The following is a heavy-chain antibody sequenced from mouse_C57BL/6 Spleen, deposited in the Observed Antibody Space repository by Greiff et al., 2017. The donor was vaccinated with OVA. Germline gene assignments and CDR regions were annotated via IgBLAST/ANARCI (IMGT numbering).Heavy chain of an antibody. CDR3: ARGQTMGSNYVELGFAY. CDR2: ISYDGSN. V-gene: IGHV3-6*01. J-gene: IGHJ3*01. Sequence: EVQLQESGPGLVKPSQSLSLTCSVTGYSITSGYYWNWIRQFPGNKLEWMGYISYDGSNNSNPSLKNRISITRDTSKNQFFLKLNSVTTEDTATYYCARGQTMGSNYVELGFAYWGQGTLVTVSA. CDR1: GYSITSGYY. D-gene: IGHD2-5*01.